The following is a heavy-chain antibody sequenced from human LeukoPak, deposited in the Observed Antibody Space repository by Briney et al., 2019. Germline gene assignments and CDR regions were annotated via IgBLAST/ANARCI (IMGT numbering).Heavy chain of an antibody. J-gene: IGHJ5*02. CDR1: GGTLRSHI. Sequence: SVKVSCKTSGGTLRSHIFSWVRQAPGQGLEWMGRITPIIGTTNYAQKFQGRVTITADTSTGTVYMEMSNLRSDDTAIYYCTRVNLRGSKYNWFDPWGQGTLVTVSS. CDR2: ITPIIGTT. CDR3: TRVNLRGSKYNWFDP. V-gene: IGHV1-69*08. D-gene: IGHD4-11*01.